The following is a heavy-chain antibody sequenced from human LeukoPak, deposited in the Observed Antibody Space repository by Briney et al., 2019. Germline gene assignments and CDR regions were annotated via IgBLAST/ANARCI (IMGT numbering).Heavy chain of an antibody. CDR3: AKDRPTSSGWPSGGFDP. CDR2: ISYDGSNK. CDR1: GFTFSSYA. V-gene: IGHV3-30*04. Sequence: GRSLRLSCAASGFTFSSYAMHWVRQAPGKGLEWVAVISYDGSNKYYADSVKGRFTISRDNSKNTLYLQMNSLRAEDTAVYYCAKDRPTSSGWPSGGFDPWGQGTLVTVSS. J-gene: IGHJ5*02. D-gene: IGHD6-19*01.